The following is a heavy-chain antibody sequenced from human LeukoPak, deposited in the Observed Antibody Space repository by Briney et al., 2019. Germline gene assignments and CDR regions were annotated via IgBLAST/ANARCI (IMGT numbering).Heavy chain of an antibody. CDR2: IYYTGNS. V-gene: IGHV4-59*08. J-gene: IGHJ4*02. CDR3: ARRYTYSWFFDY. D-gene: IGHD2-2*02. Sequence: SETLSLTCTVSGGSISSYYWSWIRQPPGKGLEWLGYIYYTGNSNYNPSLESRVTMSLDTSTNQFSLRLSSVTAADTAVYYCARRYTYSWFFDYWGQGALVTVSS. CDR1: GGSISSYY.